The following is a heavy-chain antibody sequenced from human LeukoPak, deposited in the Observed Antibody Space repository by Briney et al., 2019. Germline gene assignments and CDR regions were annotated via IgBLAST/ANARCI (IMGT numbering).Heavy chain of an antibody. CDR1: GYSFTTYW. CDR3: ARQEGGGNYYGPFDY. J-gene: IGHJ4*02. Sequence: GESLKISCKGSGYSFTTYWIGWVRQMPGKGLEWMGIIYPGDSDTRYSPSFQGQVTISADKSISTAYLQWSSLKALDTAMYYCARQEGGGNYYGPFDYWGQGTLVTVSS. V-gene: IGHV5-51*01. D-gene: IGHD1-26*01. CDR2: IYPGDSDT.